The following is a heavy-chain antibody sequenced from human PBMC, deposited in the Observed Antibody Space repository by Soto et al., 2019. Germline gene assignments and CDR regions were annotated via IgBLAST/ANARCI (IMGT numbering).Heavy chain of an antibody. D-gene: IGHD3-22*01. V-gene: IGHV1-18*01. CDR2: ISAYNSNT. J-gene: IGHJ4*02. Sequence: ASVKVSCNASGYTITSYGISWVRQAPGQGLEWMGWISAYNSNTNYAQKLKGRVTMTTDTSTSTAYMELRSLRSDDTAVYYCARDREPDITRIVVVISPPPLGYWGQGTLVTVSS. CDR1: GYTITSYG. CDR3: ARDREPDITRIVVVISPPPLGY.